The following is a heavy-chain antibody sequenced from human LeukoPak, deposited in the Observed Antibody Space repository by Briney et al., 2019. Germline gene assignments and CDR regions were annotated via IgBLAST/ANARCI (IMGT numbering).Heavy chain of an antibody. V-gene: IGHV3-23*01. D-gene: IGHD3-3*01. CDR1: GFTFSSYA. CDR2: LSGSGDNT. J-gene: IGHJ4*02. CDR3: AIDFWSGYSDY. Sequence: GGSLRLSCAVSGFTFSSYAMSWVRQAPGKGLEWVSGLSGSGDNTYYTDSVKGRFTISRDNSKNMLYLQMNSLRVEDTAVYYCAIDFWSGYSDYWGEGTLVTVSS.